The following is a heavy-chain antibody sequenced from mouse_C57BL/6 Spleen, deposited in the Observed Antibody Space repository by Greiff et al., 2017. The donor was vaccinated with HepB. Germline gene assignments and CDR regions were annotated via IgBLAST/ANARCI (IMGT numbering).Heavy chain of an antibody. D-gene: IGHD2-4*01. J-gene: IGHJ4*01. V-gene: IGHV1-64*01. CDR1: GYTFTSYW. CDR2: IHPNSGST. CDR3: ARMRDIYYDYDERLDY. Sequence: QVQLQQSGAELVKPGASVKLSCKASGYTFTSYWMHWVKQRPGQGLEWIGMIHPNSGSTNYNEKFKSKATLTVDKSSSTAYMQLSSLTSEDSAVYYCARMRDIYYDYDERLDYWGQGTSVTVSS.